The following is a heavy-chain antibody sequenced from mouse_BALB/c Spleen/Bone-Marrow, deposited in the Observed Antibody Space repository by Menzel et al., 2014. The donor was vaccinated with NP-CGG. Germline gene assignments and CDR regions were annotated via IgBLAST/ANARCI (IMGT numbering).Heavy chain of an antibody. CDR1: GVTFSSYA. J-gene: IGHJ2*01. CDR2: ISSGGSYT. CDR3: ARHGITRLLDY. D-gene: IGHD2-4*01. Sequence: EVMLVESGGGLVKPGGSLKLSCAASGVTFSSYAMSWVRQTPEKRLEWVATISSGGSYTYYPDSVKGRFTISRDNAKSTLYLQMSSLRSEDTAMYYCARHGITRLLDYWGQGTTLTVSS. V-gene: IGHV5-9-1*01.